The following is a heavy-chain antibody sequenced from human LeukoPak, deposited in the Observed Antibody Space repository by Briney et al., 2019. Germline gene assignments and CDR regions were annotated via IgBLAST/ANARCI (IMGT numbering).Heavy chain of an antibody. V-gene: IGHV1-69*13. CDR3: ARDQGHDYGDYTSDAFDI. CDR2: IIPIFGTA. CDR1: GGTFSSYA. D-gene: IGHD4-17*01. Sequence: SVKVSCKASGGTFSSYAISWVRQAPGQGLEWMGGIIPIFGTANYAQKFQGRVTITADESTSTAYMELSSLRSEDTAVYYCARDQGHDYGDYTSDAFDIWGQGTMVTVSS. J-gene: IGHJ3*02.